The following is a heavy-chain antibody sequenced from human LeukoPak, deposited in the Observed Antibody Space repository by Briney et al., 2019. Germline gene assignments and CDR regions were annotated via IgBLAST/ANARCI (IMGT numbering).Heavy chain of an antibody. V-gene: IGHV4-39*07. D-gene: IGHD2-2*01. Sequence: PSETLSLTCTVSGGSISTTNYYWGWIRQPPGKGLEWIGSMYYNGSTYYNPSLKSRVTMSVDTSKNQFSLKLSSVTAADTAVYYCARDPGRYCSSTSCYPRGEEEWFDPWGQGTLVTVSS. CDR2: MYYNGST. CDR1: GGSISTTNYY. CDR3: ARDPGRYCSSTSCYPRGEEEWFDP. J-gene: IGHJ5*02.